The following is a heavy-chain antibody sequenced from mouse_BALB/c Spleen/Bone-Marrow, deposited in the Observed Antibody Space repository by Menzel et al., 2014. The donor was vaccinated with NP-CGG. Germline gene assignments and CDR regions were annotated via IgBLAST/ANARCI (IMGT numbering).Heavy chain of an antibody. Sequence: QVQLQQSGAELVRPGASVTLSCKASGYTFTDYEMHWVKQTPVHGLEWIGAIDPETGGTAYNQKFKGKATLTADKSSSTAYMELRSLTSEDSAVYYCTRRWLRRGFDYWGQGTTLIVSS. CDR3: TRRWLRRGFDY. V-gene: IGHV1-15*01. CDR1: GYTFTDYE. CDR2: IDPETGGT. D-gene: IGHD2-2*01. J-gene: IGHJ2*01.